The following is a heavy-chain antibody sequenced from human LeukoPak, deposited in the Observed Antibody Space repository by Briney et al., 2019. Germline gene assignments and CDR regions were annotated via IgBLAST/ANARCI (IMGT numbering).Heavy chain of an antibody. CDR1: GFTVSSNY. Sequence: HPGGSLRLSCAASGFTVSSNYMSWVRQAPGKGLEWVSVIYSGGSTYYADSVKGRFTISRDNSKNTLYLQTNSLRAEDTAVYYCARDDPKYYYYYGMDVWGQGTTVTVSS. CDR2: IYSGGST. CDR3: ARDDPKYYYYYGMDV. J-gene: IGHJ6*02. V-gene: IGHV3-53*01.